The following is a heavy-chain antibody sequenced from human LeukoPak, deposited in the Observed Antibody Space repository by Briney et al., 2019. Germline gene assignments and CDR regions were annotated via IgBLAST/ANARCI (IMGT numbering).Heavy chain of an antibody. J-gene: IGHJ6*03. CDR3: AKNGDRGAYCSGGTCYPYYYYYMDV. Sequence: GGSLRLSCAASGFLFSSYSMNWVRQAPGKGLEWVSYISSSGSTIYYADSVKGRFTISRDNSKNTVYLQMNSLSAEDTAVYYCAKNGDRGAYCSGGTCYPYYYYYMDVWGKGTTVTISS. CDR2: ISSSGSTI. V-gene: IGHV3-48*01. CDR1: GFLFSSYS. D-gene: IGHD2-15*01.